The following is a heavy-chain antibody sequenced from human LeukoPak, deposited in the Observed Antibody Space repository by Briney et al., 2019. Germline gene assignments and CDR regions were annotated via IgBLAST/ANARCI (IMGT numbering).Heavy chain of an antibody. J-gene: IGHJ6*03. V-gene: IGHV3-30*02. Sequence: QPGGSLRLSCAASGFTFSSYVMHWVRQAPGKGLEWVAYMRYDGSNKYYADSVRGRFTISRDNSKTTLFLQMNSLRAEDTAVYYCAKEGGSQNYYYYYMDVWGKGTTVTVSS. D-gene: IGHD1-26*01. CDR2: MRYDGSNK. CDR1: GFTFSSYV. CDR3: AKEGGSQNYYYYYMDV.